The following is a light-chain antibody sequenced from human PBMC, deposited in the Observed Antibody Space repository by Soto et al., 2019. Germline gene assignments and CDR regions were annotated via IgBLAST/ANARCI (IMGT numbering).Light chain of an antibody. CDR3: QHCNSYSEA. V-gene: IGKV1-5*03. Sequence: DILMTQSPSTLSGSVGDRVTITCRASQTISSWLAWYQQKPGKAPKLLIYKASTLKSGVPSRFSGSGSGTEFTLTISSLQPDDFATYYCQHCNSYSEAFGQGTKVELK. CDR1: QTISSW. J-gene: IGKJ1*01. CDR2: KAS.